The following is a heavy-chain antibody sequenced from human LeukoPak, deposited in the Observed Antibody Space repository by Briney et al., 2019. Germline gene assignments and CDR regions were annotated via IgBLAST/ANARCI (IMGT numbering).Heavy chain of an antibody. J-gene: IGHJ1*01. D-gene: IGHD1-1*01. V-gene: IGHV3-21*01. CDR1: GFTFSDYS. CDR2: ISRRSRHL. Sequence: GSLRLSCAASGFTFSDYSMNWVRQAPGKGLEWVSSISRRSRHLYYAGSVKGRFTISRDNAKNSLYLQMNSLRAEDMAVYYCVRDLMGAGGTTAYFHHWGQGTLVTVSS. CDR3: VRDLMGAGGTTAYFHH.